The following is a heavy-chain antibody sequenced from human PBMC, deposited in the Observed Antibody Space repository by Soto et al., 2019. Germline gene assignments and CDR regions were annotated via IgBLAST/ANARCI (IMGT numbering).Heavy chain of an antibody. J-gene: IGHJ5*02. CDR2: IYYTRST. Sequence: PSETLSLTCTVSGDSIRSGGYYWSWIRQHPVRGLEWIGYIYYTRSTHYNPSLKSRVTISVDTSKKQFSLNLSSMTAADTALYYCSRGITSSSSWFDPWGQGTPVTVSS. CDR3: SRGITSSSSWFDP. CDR1: GDSIRSGGYY. V-gene: IGHV4-31*03. D-gene: IGHD2-2*01.